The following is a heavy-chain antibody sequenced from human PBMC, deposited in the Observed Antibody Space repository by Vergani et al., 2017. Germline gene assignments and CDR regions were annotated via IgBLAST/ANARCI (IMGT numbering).Heavy chain of an antibody. D-gene: IGHD3-10*01. Sequence: VQLVESGGGVVQPGRSLRLSCAASGFSFPGYAMSWVRQAPGKGLEWVSSVSGSSATPYYADSVKGRFIISRDNSKNTLYLQMNSLRAEDTAVYYCARARFLGPQELVYWGQGTLVTVSS. CDR2: VSGSSATP. CDR3: ARARFLGPQELVY. V-gene: IGHV3-23*04. CDR1: GFSFPGYA. J-gene: IGHJ4*02.